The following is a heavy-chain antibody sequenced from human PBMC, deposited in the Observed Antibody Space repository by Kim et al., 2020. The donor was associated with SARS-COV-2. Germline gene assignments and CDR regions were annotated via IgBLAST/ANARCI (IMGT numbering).Heavy chain of an antibody. Sequence: SVKGRFTVSRDNSKNTLYLQMSSLRAEDTAVYYCAKVNGPYGSGSYYNYWGQGTLVTVSS. CDR3: AKVNGPYGSGSYYNY. V-gene: IGHV3-23*01. J-gene: IGHJ4*02. D-gene: IGHD3-10*01.